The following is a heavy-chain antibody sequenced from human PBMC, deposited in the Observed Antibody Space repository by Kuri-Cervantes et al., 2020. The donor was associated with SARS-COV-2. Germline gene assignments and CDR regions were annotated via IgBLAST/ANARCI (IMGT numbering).Heavy chain of an antibody. J-gene: IGHJ4*01. CDR3: ATVDYDSYGYSWHFDS. D-gene: IGHD3-22*01. CDR2: FDPEYGEI. V-gene: IGHV1-24*01. CDR1: GYTVTELS. Sequence: ASVKVSCKVSGYTVTELSMHWVRQAPGKGLEWMGGFDPEYGEIIYAQKFQGRVTMTEDTSTDTEYMELSNLRSDDTAVYYCATVDYDSYGYSWHFDSWGHGTLVTVSS.